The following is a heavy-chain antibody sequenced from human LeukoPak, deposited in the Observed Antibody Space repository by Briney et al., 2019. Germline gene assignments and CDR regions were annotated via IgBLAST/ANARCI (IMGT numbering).Heavy chain of an antibody. D-gene: IGHD3-22*01. J-gene: IGHJ4*02. CDR1: GFTFSSYW. V-gene: IGHV3-7*01. CDR2: IKQDGSEK. Sequence: GGSLRLSCAASGFTFSSYWMSWVRQAPGKGLEWVANIKQDGSEKYYVDSVKGRFTISRDNAKNSLYLEMNSLRVEDTAVYYCARDLDSSGYYPDYWGQGTLVTVSS. CDR3: ARDLDSSGYYPDY.